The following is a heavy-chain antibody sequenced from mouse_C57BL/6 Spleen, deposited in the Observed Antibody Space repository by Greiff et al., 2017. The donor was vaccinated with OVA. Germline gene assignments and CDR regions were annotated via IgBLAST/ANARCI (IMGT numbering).Heavy chain of an antibody. Sequence: VQLQQPGAELVMPGASVKLSCKASGYTFTSYWMHWVKQRPGQGLEWSGEIDPSDSYTNYNQKFKGKSTLTVDKSSSTAYMQLSSLTSEDSAVYYCAVIATVVDWYFDVWGTGTTVTVSS. CDR1: GYTFTSYW. V-gene: IGHV1-69*01. CDR2: IDPSDSYT. J-gene: IGHJ1*03. D-gene: IGHD1-1*01. CDR3: AVIATVVDWYFDV.